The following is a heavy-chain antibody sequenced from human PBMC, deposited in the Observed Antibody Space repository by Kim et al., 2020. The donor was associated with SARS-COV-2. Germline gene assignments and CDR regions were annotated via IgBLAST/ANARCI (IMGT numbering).Heavy chain of an antibody. Sequence: GGSLRLSCAASGFPFSSYYMSWIRQAPGKGLEWVSYISSSGSTIYYADSVKGRFTISRDNAKNSLYLQMNSLRAEDTAVYYCARDDYVWGSYLYGGLNWFDPWGQGTLVTVSS. CDR3: ARDDYVWGSYLYGGLNWFDP. V-gene: IGHV3-11*04. CDR2: ISSSGSTI. D-gene: IGHD3-16*02. J-gene: IGHJ5*02. CDR1: GFPFSSYY.